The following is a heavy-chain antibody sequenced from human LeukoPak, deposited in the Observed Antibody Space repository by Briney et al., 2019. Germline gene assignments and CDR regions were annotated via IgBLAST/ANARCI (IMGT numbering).Heavy chain of an antibody. V-gene: IGHV3-48*04. J-gene: IGHJ3*02. Sequence: GGSLRLSCEASGFIFSRDSMNWVRQAPGKGLEWISHISSTSNTIFYAESVKGRFTISRDNANNSLYLHMSGLRAEDTAVYYCARDFWGYYDSDAFLIWGQGTMVTVSS. CDR1: GFIFSRDS. CDR3: ARDFWGYYDSDAFLI. D-gene: IGHD3-22*01. CDR2: ISSTSNTI.